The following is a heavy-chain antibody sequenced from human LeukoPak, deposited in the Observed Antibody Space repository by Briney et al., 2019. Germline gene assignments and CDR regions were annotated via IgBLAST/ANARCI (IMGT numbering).Heavy chain of an antibody. CDR2: ISSSNSYI. CDR1: GFMFSDYA. V-gene: IGHV3-21*01. J-gene: IGHJ5*02. CDR3: ARGGRYQLPFPAADWFDP. D-gene: IGHD2-2*01. Sequence: PGGSLGLSCAASGFMFSDYAMSWVRQAPGKGLEWVSSISSSNSYIYYADSVKGRFTISRDNAKNSLYLQMNSLRAEDTAVYYCARGGRYQLPFPAADWFDPWGQGTLVTVSS.